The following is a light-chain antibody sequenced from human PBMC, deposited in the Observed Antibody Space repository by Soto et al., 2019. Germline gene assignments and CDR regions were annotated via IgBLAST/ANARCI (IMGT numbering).Light chain of an antibody. CDR3: QQYGTGPWS. J-gene: IGKJ1*01. V-gene: IGKV3-20*01. CDR1: QSVINSY. CDR2: GAY. Sequence: SQGILXLXTGKXGIRXXXXSQSVINSYLAWYQQKPGQANRLLLYGAYKRATGITDRLSGSGSGTDFTLTISRLEPEDFAVYYCQQYGTGPWSFAQGS.